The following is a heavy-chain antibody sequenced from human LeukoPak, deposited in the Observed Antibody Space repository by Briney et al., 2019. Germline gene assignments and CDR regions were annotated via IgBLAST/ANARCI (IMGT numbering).Heavy chain of an antibody. CDR2: INPNSGGT. CDR3: ARDRIAAARYGMDV. Sequence: ASVKVSCKASGYTFTGYYMHWVRQSPVQGLEWMGWINPNSGGTNFAQKFQGRVTMTTDTSISTAYMELSRLRSDDTAMYYCARDRIAAARYGMDVWGQGTTVTVSS. D-gene: IGHD6-13*01. CDR1: GYTFTGYY. J-gene: IGHJ6*02. V-gene: IGHV1-2*02.